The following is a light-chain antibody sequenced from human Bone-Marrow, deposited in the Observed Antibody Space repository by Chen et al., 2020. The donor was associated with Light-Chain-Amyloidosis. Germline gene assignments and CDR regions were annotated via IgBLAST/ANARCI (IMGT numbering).Light chain of an antibody. Sequence: DIQMTQSPSSVSAVVGDRVTITCRASQSIRSDLNWYQQKPGKAPTVLISAASSLQSGVPGRFTCSGSGTDFTLTISGVQPEDFSTYYCQQSYTFPWTFGPGTRVEVK. V-gene: IGKV1-39*01. CDR2: AAS. J-gene: IGKJ1*01. CDR1: QSIRSD. CDR3: QQSYTFPWT.